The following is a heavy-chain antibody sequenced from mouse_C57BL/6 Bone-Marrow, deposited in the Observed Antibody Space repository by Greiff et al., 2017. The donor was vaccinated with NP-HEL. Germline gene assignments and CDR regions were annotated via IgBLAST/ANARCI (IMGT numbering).Heavy chain of an antibody. V-gene: IGHV1-81*01. CDR3: ARDYEYGWFAY. CDR1: GYTFTSYG. D-gene: IGHD2-4*01. J-gene: IGHJ3*01. CDR2: IYPRSGNT. Sequence: QVQLKESGAELARPGASVKLSCKASGYTFTSYGISWVKQRTGQGLEWIGEIYPRSGNTYYNEKFKGKATLTADKSSSTAYMELRSLTSEDSAVYFCARDYEYGWFAYWGQGTLVTVSA.